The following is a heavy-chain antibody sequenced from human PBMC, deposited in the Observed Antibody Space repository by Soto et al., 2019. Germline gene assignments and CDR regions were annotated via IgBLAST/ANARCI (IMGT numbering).Heavy chain of an antibody. V-gene: IGHV1-18*01. J-gene: IGHJ6*02. D-gene: IGHD2-15*01. CDR2: ISAYNGNT. Sequence: QVQLVQSGAEVKNPGASVKVSCKASGYTFTSYGISWVRQAPGQGLEWMGWISAYNGNTNYAQKLQGRVTMTTDTSTSTAYMELRSLSSDDTDVYYCARAGYCSGGSCYYYYGMDVWGQGTTVTVSS. CDR3: ARAGYCSGGSCYYYYGMDV. CDR1: GYTFTSYG.